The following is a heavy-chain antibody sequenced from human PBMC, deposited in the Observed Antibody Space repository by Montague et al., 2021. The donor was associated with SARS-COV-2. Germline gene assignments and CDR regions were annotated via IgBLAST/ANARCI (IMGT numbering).Heavy chain of an antibody. CDR3: ARGDYADYYGMDV. Sequence: SLRLSYSASGFAFSNYWLNWVRQAPGKGLEWVANLRQDGSETHYVDSVKGRFTISRDNAKNSVYLQMNSLRVEDTAVYYCARGDYADYYGMDVWGQGTTVTVSS. D-gene: IGHD4-17*01. J-gene: IGHJ6*02. V-gene: IGHV3-7*01. CDR2: LRQDGSET. CDR1: GFAFSNYW.